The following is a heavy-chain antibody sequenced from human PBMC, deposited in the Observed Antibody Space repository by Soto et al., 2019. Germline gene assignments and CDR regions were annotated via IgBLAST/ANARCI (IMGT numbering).Heavy chain of an antibody. CDR2: INHSGST. D-gene: IGHD6-25*01. Sequence: SETLSLTCAVYGGSFSGYYWSWIRQPPGKGLEWIGEINHSGSTNYNPSLKSRVTISVDTSKNQFSLKLSSVTAADTAVYYCASVPRLQRAIDYWGQGTLVTVSS. V-gene: IGHV4-34*01. CDR1: GGSFSGYY. J-gene: IGHJ4*02. CDR3: ASVPRLQRAIDY.